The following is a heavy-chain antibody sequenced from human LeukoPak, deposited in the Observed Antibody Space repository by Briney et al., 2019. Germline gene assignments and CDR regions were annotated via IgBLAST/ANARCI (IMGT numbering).Heavy chain of an antibody. CDR3: ASENWGSFWFDP. D-gene: IGHD7-27*01. J-gene: IGHJ5*02. Sequence: GGSLRLSCAASGFTFSSNYMSWVRQAPGKGLEWVSVIYSGGSTYYADSVKGRFTISRDNSKNTLYLQMNSLRAEDTAVYYCASENWGSFWFDPWGQGTLVTVSS. CDR2: IYSGGST. CDR1: GFTFSSNY. V-gene: IGHV3-53*01.